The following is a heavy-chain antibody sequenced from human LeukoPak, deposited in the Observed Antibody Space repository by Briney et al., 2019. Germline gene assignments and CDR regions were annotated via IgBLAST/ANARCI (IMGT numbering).Heavy chain of an antibody. D-gene: IGHD6-19*01. CDR1: GFTFSSYA. Sequence: GGSLRLSCAASGFTFSSYAMHWVRQAPGKGLEWVAVISYDGSNKYYADSVKGRFTISRDNSKNTLYLQMNSLRAEDTAVYYCAKGPITQWLVPSHFDYWGQGTLVTVSS. J-gene: IGHJ4*02. V-gene: IGHV3-30*04. CDR2: ISYDGSNK. CDR3: AKGPITQWLVPSHFDY.